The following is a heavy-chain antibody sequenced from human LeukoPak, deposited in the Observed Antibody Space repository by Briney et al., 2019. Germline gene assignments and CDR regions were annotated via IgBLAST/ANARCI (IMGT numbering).Heavy chain of an antibody. V-gene: IGHV3-48*01. Sequence: PGGSLRLSCAASGFTFSNAWMSWVRQAPGKGLEWVSYISSSSTTIYYADSVTGRFTISRDSSRNTLYLQMNSLRADDTAVYYCAKDRYYGNNDHHYESEKWGQGTLVTVSS. CDR3: AKDRYYGNNDHHYESEK. J-gene: IGHJ4*02. D-gene: IGHD3-22*01. CDR2: ISSSSTTI. CDR1: GFTFSNAW.